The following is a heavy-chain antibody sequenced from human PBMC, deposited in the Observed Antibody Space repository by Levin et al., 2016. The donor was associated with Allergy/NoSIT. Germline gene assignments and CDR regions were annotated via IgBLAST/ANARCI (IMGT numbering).Heavy chain of an antibody. Sequence: WVRQAPGQGLEWMGWISAYNGNTNYAQKLQGRVTMTTDTSTSTAYMELRSLRSDDTAVYYCARDIVVVPAATIYYYYGMDVWGQGTAVTVSS. CDR3: ARDIVVVPAATIYYYYGMDV. CDR2: ISAYNGNT. D-gene: IGHD2-2*01. J-gene: IGHJ6*02. V-gene: IGHV1-18*01.